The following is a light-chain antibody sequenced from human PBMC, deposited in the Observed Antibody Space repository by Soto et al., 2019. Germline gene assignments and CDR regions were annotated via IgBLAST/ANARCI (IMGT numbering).Light chain of an antibody. V-gene: IGKV3-11*01. CDR1: QSVSSY. CDR3: KQYKEWPPFT. CDR2: DAS. J-gene: IGKJ5*01. Sequence: EIVLTQSPGTLSLSPGERATLSCRASQSVSSYLAWYQQKPGQAPRLLIYDASNRATGIPARFSGSGSGTDFTLTISSLQSEDFAVYYCKQYKEWPPFTFGQGTRREIK.